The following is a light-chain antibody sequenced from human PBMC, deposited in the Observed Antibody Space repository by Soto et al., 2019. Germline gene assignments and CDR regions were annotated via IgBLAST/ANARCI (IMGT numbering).Light chain of an antibody. V-gene: IGKV3-20*01. CDR1: QSVSSSY. CDR2: GTS. J-gene: IGKJ5*01. Sequence: EIVLTQSPGTLSVSPGERATLSCRASQSVSSSYLAWYKQKPGQAPRLLSYGTSSRATGIPDRFSGSGSGTDFTLTISRLEPEDFAVYYCQQYGNSPITFGQGTRLEIK. CDR3: QQYGNSPIT.